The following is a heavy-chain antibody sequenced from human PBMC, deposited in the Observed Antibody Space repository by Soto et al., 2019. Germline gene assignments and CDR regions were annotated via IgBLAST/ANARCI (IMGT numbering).Heavy chain of an antibody. V-gene: IGHV3-48*02. CDR3: TRGTKGGSPPL. Sequence: GGSLRLSCAGPGFVFSNYSMNWVRQAPGRGLEWVSYISSSSTNTYYAASVRGRFTISRDNAKNSLFLRMISLKDEDTAVYYCTRGTKGGSPPLWGRGTLVTVSS. J-gene: IGHJ4*02. D-gene: IGHD1-7*01. CDR2: ISSSSTNT. CDR1: GFVFSNYS.